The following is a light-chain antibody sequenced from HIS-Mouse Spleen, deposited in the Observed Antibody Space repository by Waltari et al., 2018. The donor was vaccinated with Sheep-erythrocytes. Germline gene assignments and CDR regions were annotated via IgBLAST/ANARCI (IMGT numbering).Light chain of an antibody. J-gene: IGLJ2*01. CDR3: YSTDSSGNHRV. V-gene: IGLV3-10*01. Sequence: SYELTQPPSVSVSPGQTARTTCPGDALPKKFAYWYQQNSGQAPVLVIYEDRKRPSGIPERFSGSSSGTMATLTISGAQVEDEADYYCYSTDSSGNHRVFGGGTKLTVL. CDR1: ALPKKF. CDR2: EDR.